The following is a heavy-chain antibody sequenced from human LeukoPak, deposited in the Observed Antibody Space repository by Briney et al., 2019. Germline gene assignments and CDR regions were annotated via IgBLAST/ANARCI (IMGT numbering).Heavy chain of an antibody. D-gene: IGHD1-1*01. CDR1: GFTVSTNY. CDR2: IYSGGNT. J-gene: IGHJ4*02. V-gene: IGHV3-66*01. CDR3: ATNYQLKYNNNWYYFDY. Sequence: GGSLRLSCAVSGFTVSTNYMSWVRQAPGKGLEWVSVIYSGGNTYYTDSVKGTFTISRDTSKSTLFLQMNSLRAEDTAVYYCATNYQLKYNNNWYYFDYWGQGTLVTVSS.